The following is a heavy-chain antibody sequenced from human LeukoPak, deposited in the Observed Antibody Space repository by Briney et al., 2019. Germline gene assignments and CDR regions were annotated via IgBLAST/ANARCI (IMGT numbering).Heavy chain of an antibody. CDR3: ARAGDYVWGSYSPYFGY. CDR1: GFTFSSYW. Sequence: GGSLRLSCAASGFTFSSYWMSWVRQAPGKGLEWVANIKQDGSEKYYVDSVKGRFTISRDNAKNSLYLQMNSLRAEDTAVYYCARAGDYVWGSYSPYFGYWGQGTLVTVSS. V-gene: IGHV3-7*01. D-gene: IGHD3-16*01. J-gene: IGHJ4*02. CDR2: IKQDGSEK.